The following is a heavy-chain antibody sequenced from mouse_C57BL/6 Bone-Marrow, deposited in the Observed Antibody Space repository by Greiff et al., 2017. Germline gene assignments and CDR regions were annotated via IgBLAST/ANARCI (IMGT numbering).Heavy chain of an antibody. CDR1: GFTFSSYA. J-gene: IGHJ4*01. D-gene: IGHD1-2*01. V-gene: IGHV5-9-1*02. CDR2: ISRGGDYI. Sequence: EVKLVESGEGLVKPGGSLKLSCAASGFTFSSYAMSWVRQTPEQRLEWVAYISRGGDYIYYDDTVKGRFTISRDNARNTLYLQMCSLKSEDTATEYCRRGRGMTALYYYAMDYWGQGTSVTVSS. CDR3: RRGRGMTALYYYAMDY.